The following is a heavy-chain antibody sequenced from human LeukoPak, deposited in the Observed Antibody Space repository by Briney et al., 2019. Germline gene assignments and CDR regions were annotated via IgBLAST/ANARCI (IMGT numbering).Heavy chain of an antibody. D-gene: IGHD3-3*01. J-gene: IGHJ4*02. CDR1: GGSISSGGYY. CDR2: IYYSGST. Sequence: SETLSLTCTVSGGSISSGGYYWSWIRQHPGKGLEWIGYIYYSGSTYYNPSLKSRVTISVDTSKNQFSLKLSSVTAADTAVYYCARVFTIFGVVISGYFDYWGQGTLVTVSS. V-gene: IGHV4-31*03. CDR3: ARVFTIFGVVISGYFDY.